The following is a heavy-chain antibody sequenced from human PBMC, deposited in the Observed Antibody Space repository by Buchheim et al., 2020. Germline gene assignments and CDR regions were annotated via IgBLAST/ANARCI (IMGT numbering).Heavy chain of an antibody. CDR3: AKPGGASIAARNYYYGMDV. V-gene: IGHV3-23*01. CDR2: ISGSGGST. CDR1: GFTFSSYA. J-gene: IGHJ6*02. Sequence: EVQLLESGGGLVQPGGSLRLSCAASGFTFSSYAMSWVRQAPGKGLEWVSAISGSGGSTYYADSVKGRFTISRDNSKNTLYLQMNSLRAEDTAVYYCAKPGGASIAARNYYYGMDVWGQGTT. D-gene: IGHD6-6*01.